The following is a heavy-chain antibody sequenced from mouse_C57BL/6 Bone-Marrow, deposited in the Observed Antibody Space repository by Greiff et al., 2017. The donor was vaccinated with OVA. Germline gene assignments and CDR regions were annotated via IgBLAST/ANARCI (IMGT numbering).Heavy chain of an antibody. V-gene: IGHV1-59*01. CDR3: ARVYYDYDEAWFAY. Sequence: VQLQQPGAELVRPGTSVKLSCKASGYTFTSYWMHWVKQRPGQGFEWIGVIDPSDSYTNYNHKFKGKATLTVDTSSSTAYMQLSSLTSEDSAVYYCARVYYDYDEAWFAYWGQGTLVTVSA. J-gene: IGHJ3*01. D-gene: IGHD2-4*01. CDR1: GYTFTSYW. CDR2: IDPSDSYT.